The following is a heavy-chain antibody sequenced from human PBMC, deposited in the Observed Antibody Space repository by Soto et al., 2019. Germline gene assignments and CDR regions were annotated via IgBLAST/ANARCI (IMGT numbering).Heavy chain of an antibody. V-gene: IGHV4-34*01. CDR1: GGSFSGYY. J-gene: IGHJ3*02. Sequence: SETLSLTCAVYGGSFSGYYWSWIRQPPGKGLEWIGEINHSGSTNYNPSLKSRVTISVDTSKNQFSLKLSSVTAADTAVYYCARDVVAVAAFDIWGQGTMVTV. CDR2: INHSGST. CDR3: ARDVVAVAAFDI. D-gene: IGHD6-19*01.